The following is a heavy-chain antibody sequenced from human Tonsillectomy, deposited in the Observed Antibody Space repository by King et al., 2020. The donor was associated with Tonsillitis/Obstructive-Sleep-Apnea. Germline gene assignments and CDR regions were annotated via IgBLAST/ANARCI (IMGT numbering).Heavy chain of an antibody. CDR2: INHSGST. CDR1: GGSFSGYY. J-gene: IGHJ4*02. D-gene: IGHD4-23*01. CDR3: ARVLTLVKRPDY. Sequence: VQLQQWGAGLLKPSETLSLTCGVSGGSFSGYYWSWIRQHPGKGLEWIGEINHSGSTNYNPSLKSRVTISVDTSNNQFSLKLSSMTAADTAVYYCARVLTLVKRPDYWGQGTLVTVSS. V-gene: IGHV4-34*01.